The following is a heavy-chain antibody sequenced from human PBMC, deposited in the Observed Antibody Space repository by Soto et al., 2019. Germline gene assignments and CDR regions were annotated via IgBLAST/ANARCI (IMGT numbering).Heavy chain of an antibody. V-gene: IGHV1-69*13. D-gene: IGHD3-3*01. CDR3: AGGPTQYYDFWSCYSRSYYYYGMDV. CDR2: IIPIFGTA. J-gene: IGHJ6*02. CDR1: GGTFSSYA. Sequence: SVKVSCKASGGTFSSYAISWVRQAPGQGLEWMGGIIPIFGTANYAQKFQGRVTITADESTSTAYMELSSLRSEDTAVYYCAGGPTQYYDFWSCYSRSYYYYGMDVWGPGTTVTVSS.